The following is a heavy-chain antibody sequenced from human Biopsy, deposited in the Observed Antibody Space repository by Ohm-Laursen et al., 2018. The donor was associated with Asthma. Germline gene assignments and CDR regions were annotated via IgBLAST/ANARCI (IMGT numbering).Heavy chain of an antibody. CDR3: VRGSSSWHHGPFHYYYGLDV. D-gene: IGHD6-13*01. CDR2: IYYSGTT. V-gene: IGHV4-39*01. J-gene: IGHJ6*02. Sequence: SETLSLTCSLSSGSGGYMRSGNYYWGWIRQPPGKGLEWIGSIYYSGTTYSNPSLESRVTVSEDTSKNKFSLKLTSVTAADTAVYYCVRGSSSWHHGPFHYYYGLDVWGQGTTATVSS. CDR1: SGSGGYMRSGNYY.